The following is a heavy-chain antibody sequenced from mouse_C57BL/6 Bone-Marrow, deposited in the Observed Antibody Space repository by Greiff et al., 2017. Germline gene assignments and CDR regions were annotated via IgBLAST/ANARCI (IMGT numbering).Heavy chain of an antibody. Sequence: VQLQQSVPELVRPGASVRLSCTASGFNIKKTYSHWGNRRPEQGLEGIGRIDPANGNTKYAPKFQGKATITADTSSNPAYLQLSSLTSEDTAIYYCARRLPGYWGQGTTLTVSS. J-gene: IGHJ2*01. CDR2: IDPANGNT. V-gene: IGHV14-3*01. CDR1: GFNIKKTY. CDR3: ARRLPGY.